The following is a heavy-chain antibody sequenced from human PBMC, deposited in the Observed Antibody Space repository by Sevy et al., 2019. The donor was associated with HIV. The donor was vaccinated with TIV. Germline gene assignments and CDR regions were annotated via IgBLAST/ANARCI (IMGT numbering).Heavy chain of an antibody. CDR3: ARPSGGYYGSGSYRGGYWFDP. CDR1: GGSISSSSYY. D-gene: IGHD3-10*01. V-gene: IGHV4-39*01. Sequence: SETLSLTCTVSGGSISSSSYYWGWIRQPPGKGLEWIGSIYYRGSTYYNPSLKSRVTISVDTSKNQFSLKLSSVTAAKTAVYYCARPSGGYYGSGSYRGGYWFDPWGQGTLVTVSS. CDR2: IYYRGST. J-gene: IGHJ5*02.